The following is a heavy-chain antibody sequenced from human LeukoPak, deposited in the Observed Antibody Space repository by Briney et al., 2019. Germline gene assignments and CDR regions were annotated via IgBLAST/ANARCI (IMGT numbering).Heavy chain of an antibody. CDR1: GGSFSGYY. J-gene: IGHJ4*02. CDR2: INHSGST. D-gene: IGHD5-18*01. Sequence: SETLSLTCAVYGGSFSGYYWSWIRQPPGKGLEWIGEINHSGSTNYNPSLKSRVTISVDTSKNQFSLKLSSVTAADTAVYYCARETAMAPYYFDYWGQGTLVTVSS. V-gene: IGHV4-34*01. CDR3: ARETAMAPYYFDY.